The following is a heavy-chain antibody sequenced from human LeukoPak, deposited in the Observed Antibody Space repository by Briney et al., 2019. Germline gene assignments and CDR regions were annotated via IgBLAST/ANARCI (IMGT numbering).Heavy chain of an antibody. D-gene: IGHD2-2*01. CDR3: ARVSQGGVPAATPYYYCYYMDV. J-gene: IGHJ6*03. CDR1: GGSISSYY. Sequence: SETLSLTCTVSGGSISSYYWSWIRQPAGKGLEWIGRIYTSGSTNYNPSLKSRVTMSVDTSKNQFSLKLSSVTAADTAVYYCARVSQGGVPAATPYYYCYYMDVWGKGTTVTISS. V-gene: IGHV4-4*07. CDR2: IYTSGST.